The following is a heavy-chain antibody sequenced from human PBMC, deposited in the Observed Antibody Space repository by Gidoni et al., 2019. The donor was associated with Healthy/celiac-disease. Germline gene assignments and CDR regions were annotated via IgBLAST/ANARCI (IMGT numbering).Heavy chain of an antibody. CDR1: GGTFSSYA. CDR2: IIPIFGTA. V-gene: IGHV1-69*01. D-gene: IGHD2-15*01. J-gene: IGHJ4*02. CDR3: ARDFGYCSGGSCYHGSDY. Sequence: QVQLVQSGAEVKKPGSSVKVSCKASGGTFSSYAISWVRQAPGQGLEWMGGIIPIFGTANYAQKFQGRVTITADESTSTAYMELSSLRSEDTAVYYCARDFGYCSGGSCYHGSDYWGQGTLVTVSS.